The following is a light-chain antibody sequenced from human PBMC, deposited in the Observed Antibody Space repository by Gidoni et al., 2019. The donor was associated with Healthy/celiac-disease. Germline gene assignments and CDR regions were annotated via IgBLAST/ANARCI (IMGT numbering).Light chain of an antibody. CDR3: QQSYSTPFT. V-gene: IGKV1-39*01. Sequence: IQLPRSPSSLSASVGDRVTITCRASQSISSYLNWYQQKPGKAPKLLIYAASSLQSGVPSRFSGSGSGTDFTLTISSLQPEDFATYYCQQSYSTPFTFGQGTKVEIK. CDR1: QSISSY. CDR2: AAS. J-gene: IGKJ3*01.